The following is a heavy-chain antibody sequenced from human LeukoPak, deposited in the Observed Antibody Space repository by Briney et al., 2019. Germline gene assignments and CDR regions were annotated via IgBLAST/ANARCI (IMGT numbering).Heavy chain of an antibody. D-gene: IGHD6-19*01. CDR2: IKQDGSEK. V-gene: IGHV3-7*03. Sequence: GGSLRLSCAASGFTFSSYWMSWVRQAPGKGLEWVASIKQDGSEKYYVDSVKGRFTISRDNAKNSLYLQMNSLRAEDTALYYCAKDMGAYSSGPLDYWGQGTLVTVSS. CDR3: AKDMGAYSSGPLDY. CDR1: GFTFSSYW. J-gene: IGHJ4*02.